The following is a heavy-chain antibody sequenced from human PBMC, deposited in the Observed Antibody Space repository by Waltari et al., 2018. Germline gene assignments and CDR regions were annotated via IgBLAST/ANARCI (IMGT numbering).Heavy chain of an antibody. V-gene: IGHV3-48*04. CDR3: ARDAYYSDSSGYHFDY. CDR1: GFPFSTYS. Sequence: EVQLVESGGGLVQPGQSLRLSCAASGFPFSTYSINWVRQAPGKGLEWVSYISGSSSTIYYAGSVKGRFTISRDNAKNSLFLQMNSLRAEDTAVYYCARDAYYSDSSGYHFDYWGQGTLVTVSS. D-gene: IGHD3-22*01. J-gene: IGHJ4*02. CDR2: ISGSSSTI.